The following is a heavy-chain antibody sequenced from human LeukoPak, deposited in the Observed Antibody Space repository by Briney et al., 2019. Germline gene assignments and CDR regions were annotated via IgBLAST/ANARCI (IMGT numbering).Heavy chain of an antibody. Sequence: SETLSLTCTVSGGSISSYYWSWIRQPPGKGLEWIGYIYYSGSTYYNPSLKSRVTISVDTSKNQFSLKLSSVTAADTAVYYCARAQGTYGAVPFDYWGQGTLVTVSS. J-gene: IGHJ4*02. CDR1: GGSISSYY. V-gene: IGHV4-59*08. CDR3: ARAQGTYGAVPFDY. D-gene: IGHD4-17*01. CDR2: IYYSGST.